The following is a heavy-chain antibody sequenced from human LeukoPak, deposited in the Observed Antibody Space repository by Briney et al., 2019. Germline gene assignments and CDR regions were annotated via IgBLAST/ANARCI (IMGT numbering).Heavy chain of an antibody. CDR2: IYYSGST. CDR1: GGSISSYY. CDR3: ARHSRDGYNYYGY. Sequence: SGTLSLTCTVSGGSISSYYWSWIRQPPGKGLEWIGYIYYSGSTNYNPSLKSRVTISVDTSKNQFSLKLSSVTAADTAVYYCARHSRDGYNYYGYWGQGTLVTVSS. D-gene: IGHD5-12*01. J-gene: IGHJ4*02. V-gene: IGHV4-59*08.